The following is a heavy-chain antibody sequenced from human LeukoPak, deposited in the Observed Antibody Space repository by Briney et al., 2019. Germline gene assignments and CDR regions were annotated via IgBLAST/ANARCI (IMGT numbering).Heavy chain of an antibody. CDR3: ARGPNSSGPWRY. V-gene: IGHV1-69*05. CDR2: IIPIFGTA. J-gene: IGHJ4*02. Sequence: SVKVSCKASGGTFSSYAISGVGQAPGQGLEGMGGIIPIFGTANYAQKFQGRVTITTDESTSTAYMELSSLGSEDTAVYYCARGPNSSGPWRYWGQGTLVTVSS. CDR1: GGTFSSYA. D-gene: IGHD6-19*01.